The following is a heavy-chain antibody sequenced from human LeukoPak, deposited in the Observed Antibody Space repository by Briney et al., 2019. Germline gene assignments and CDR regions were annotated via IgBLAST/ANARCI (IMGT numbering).Heavy chain of an antibody. CDR3: ARGGSRAYGSDGMDV. CDR1: GYNFPTFW. CDR2: IYPDDSNT. J-gene: IGHJ6*02. D-gene: IGHD3-10*01. V-gene: IGHV5-51*01. Sequence: GESLKISCKASGYNFPTFWIAWVRQMPGKGLEWMGIIYPDDSNTRYSPSFQGQVTFSADKSINTAYLQWSSLKASDSAVYYCARGGSRAYGSDGMDVWGQGTTVTVSS.